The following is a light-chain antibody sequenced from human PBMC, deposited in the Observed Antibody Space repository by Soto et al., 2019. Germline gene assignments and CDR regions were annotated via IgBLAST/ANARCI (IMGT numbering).Light chain of an antibody. CDR2: GAS. Sequence: EIVLTQSPGTRSLSPGERATLSCRASQSVSNNYLAWYQQEPGQAPRLLIYGASSRATGIPDRFSGSGSGTDFTLTSSRLEPEDFAVYYCQQYGSSPRTFAQSTKVEIK. CDR3: QQYGSSPRT. V-gene: IGKV3-20*01. J-gene: IGKJ1*01. CDR1: QSVSNNY.